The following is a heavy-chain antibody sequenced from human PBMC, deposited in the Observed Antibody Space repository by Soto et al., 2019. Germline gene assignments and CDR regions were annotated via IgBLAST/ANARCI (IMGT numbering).Heavy chain of an antibody. J-gene: IGHJ6*02. CDR3: ARDQEVNYSDYGGSDYYYGMDV. Sequence: PSETLSLTCTVSAGSISGGGYYWSWIRQHPGKGLEWIGSIYYTGSTYYNPSLKSRLTISVDTSKNQFSLQLSSVTAADTAVYYCARDQEVNYSDYGGSDYYYGMDVWGQGTTVTVSS. CDR2: IYYTGST. D-gene: IGHD4-17*01. CDR1: AGSISGGGYY. V-gene: IGHV4-31*03.